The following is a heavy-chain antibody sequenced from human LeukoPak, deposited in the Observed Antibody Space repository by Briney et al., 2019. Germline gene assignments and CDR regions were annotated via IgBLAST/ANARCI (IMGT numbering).Heavy chain of an antibody. D-gene: IGHD2-2*02. Sequence: GGSLRLSCAASGFTFSSYSMNWVRQAPGKGLEWVSAISGSGGSTYYADSVKGRFTIPRDNSKNTLYLQMNSLRAEDTAVYYCAKDLSWGIAIPFDYWGQGTLVTVSS. CDR3: AKDLSWGIAIPFDY. CDR1: GFTFSSYS. J-gene: IGHJ4*02. CDR2: ISGSGGST. V-gene: IGHV3-23*01.